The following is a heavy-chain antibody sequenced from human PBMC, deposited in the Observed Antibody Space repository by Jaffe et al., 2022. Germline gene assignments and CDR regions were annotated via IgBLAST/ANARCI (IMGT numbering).Heavy chain of an antibody. Sequence: QVQLQQWGAGLLKPSETLSLTCAVYGGSFSGYYWSWIRQPPGKGLEWIGEINHSGSTNYNPSLKSRVTISVDTSKNQFSLKLSSVTAADTAVYYCARSRGEQQLVRYYYYYMDVWGKGTTVTVSS. CDR1: GGSFSGYY. CDR3: ARSRGEQQLVRYYYYYMDV. D-gene: IGHD6-13*01. CDR2: INHSGST. J-gene: IGHJ6*03. V-gene: IGHV4-34*01.